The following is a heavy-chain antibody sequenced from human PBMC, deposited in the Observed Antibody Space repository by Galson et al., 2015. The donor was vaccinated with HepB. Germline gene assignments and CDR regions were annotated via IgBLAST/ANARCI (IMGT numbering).Heavy chain of an antibody. CDR2: IKQDGSEK. Sequence: SLRLSCAASGFTFSSYWMSWVRQAPGKGLEWVANIKQDGSEKYYVDSVKGRFTISRDNAKNSLYLQMNSLRAEDTAVYYCASGITIFGVVIFDAFDIWGQGTMVTVSS. V-gene: IGHV3-7*03. CDR1: GFTFSSYW. D-gene: IGHD3-3*01. CDR3: ASGITIFGVVIFDAFDI. J-gene: IGHJ3*02.